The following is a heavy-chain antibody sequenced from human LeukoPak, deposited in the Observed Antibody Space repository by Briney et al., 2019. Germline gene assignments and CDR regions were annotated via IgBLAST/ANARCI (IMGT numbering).Heavy chain of an antibody. V-gene: IGHV1-24*01. CDR2: FDPEEGEP. CDR1: GNTLSELS. Sequence: ASVTVSCTVSGNTLSELSMHWVRQAPGKGLEWMGGFDPEEGEPIYAQKFQGRVTMTDDTSTDTAYMEVTNLRSDDTAVYYCATGRPASLLDYWGQGTLVTVSS. J-gene: IGHJ4*02. CDR3: ATGRPASLLDY.